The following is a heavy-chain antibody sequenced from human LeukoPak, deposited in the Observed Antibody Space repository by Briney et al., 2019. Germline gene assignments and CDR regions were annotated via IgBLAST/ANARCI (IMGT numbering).Heavy chain of an antibody. J-gene: IGHJ6*03. D-gene: IGHD4-17*01. CDR1: GGSISSGSYY. Sequence: PSETLSLTCTVSGGSISSGSYYWSWIRQPAGKGLEWIGRIYTSRSTNYNPSLKSRVTISVDTSKNQFSLKLSSVTAADTAVYYCARQRRSTALRDGWKYYYYYYMDVWGKGTTVTISS. CDR3: ARQRRSTALRDGWKYYYYYYMDV. V-gene: IGHV4-61*02. CDR2: IYTSRST.